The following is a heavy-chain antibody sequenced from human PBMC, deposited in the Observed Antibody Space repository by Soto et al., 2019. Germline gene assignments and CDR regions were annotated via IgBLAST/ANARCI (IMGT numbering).Heavy chain of an antibody. Sequence: QVPVVQSGPEVKNPGSSVKVSCKASGGTLSSYAINWVRQAPGQGLEWVGGVIPVFDSTKYAQKFQGRVTITADNSRSTVYLELTGLRFDDTAVYYCARGTIRRDGYTGDRDADYIYTMDVWGQGTTVTVS. D-gene: IGHD4-17*01. CDR3: ARGTIRRDGYTGDRDADYIYTMDV. J-gene: IGHJ6*02. CDR1: GGTLSSYA. V-gene: IGHV1-69*06. CDR2: VIPVFDST.